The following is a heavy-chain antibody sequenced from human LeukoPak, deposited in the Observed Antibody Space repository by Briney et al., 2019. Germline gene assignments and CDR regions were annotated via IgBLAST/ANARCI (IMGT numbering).Heavy chain of an antibody. CDR2: ISYDGSNK. CDR1: GFTFSSYA. J-gene: IGHJ4*02. CDR3: ARGRAYGDYVYFDY. D-gene: IGHD4-17*01. Sequence: GGSLRLSCAASGFTFSSYATHWVRQAPGKGLEWVAVISYDGSNKYYADSVKGRFTISRDNSKNTLYLQMNSLRAEDTAVYYSARGRAYGDYVYFDYWGQGTLVTVSS. V-gene: IGHV3-30-3*01.